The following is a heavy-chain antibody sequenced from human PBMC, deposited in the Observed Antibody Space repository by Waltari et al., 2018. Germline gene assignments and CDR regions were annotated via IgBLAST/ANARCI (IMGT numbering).Heavy chain of an antibody. Sequence: QVQLVQLGAEVQKPGTPVQVSCKASGSPFSRYASSCVRQAPDQGLEWMGGIIPIFGTANYAQKCQGRVTITADESTSTAYMELSSLRSEDTAVYYCARGYCSGGSCFEDYTAFDIWGQGTMVTVSS. D-gene: IGHD2-15*01. CDR1: GSPFSRYA. CDR2: IIPIFGTA. CDR3: ARGYCSGGSCFEDYTAFDI. J-gene: IGHJ3*02. V-gene: IGHV1-69*12.